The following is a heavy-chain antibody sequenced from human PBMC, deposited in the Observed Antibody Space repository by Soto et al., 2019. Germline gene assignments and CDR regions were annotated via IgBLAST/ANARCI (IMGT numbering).Heavy chain of an antibody. J-gene: IGHJ3*02. CDR2: ITPYNGNT. D-gene: IGHD2-15*01. CDR1: GYTFSTHG. Sequence: QAQLVQSGVEVKKPGASVKVSCKASGYTFSTHGLSWVRQAPGQGLEWMGWITPYNGNTNYAQKFQGRVTMTTDTSTNTGDLEGRSLRSANTAGYYWAGVLDCSPSSCDPASGFAMWGQGTVVPVSS. CDR3: AGVLDCSPSSCDPASGFAM. V-gene: IGHV1-18*01.